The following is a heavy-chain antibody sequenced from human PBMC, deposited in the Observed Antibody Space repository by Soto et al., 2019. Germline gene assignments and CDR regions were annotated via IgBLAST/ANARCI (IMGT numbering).Heavy chain of an antibody. CDR3: GRGRSGQIVVFY. J-gene: IGHJ4*02. V-gene: IGHV1-2*02. CDR1: GYTFTGHY. CDR2: IGPESGAT. D-gene: IGHD1-26*01. Sequence: ASVRVSCKASGYTFTGHYIHWVRQAPEQGPEWMGEIGPESGATRYAQKFQGRVTMTRDMSITTVYMELNNLSPDDTAVYYCGRGRSGQIVVFYWGQGTPVTVSS.